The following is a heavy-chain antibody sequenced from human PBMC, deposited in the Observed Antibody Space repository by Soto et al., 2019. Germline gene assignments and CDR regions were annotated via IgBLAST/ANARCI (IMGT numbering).Heavy chain of an antibody. CDR3: ATDGESYYYYGMDV. V-gene: IGHV3-30*03. CDR1: GFTFSSYG. J-gene: IGHJ6*02. CDR2: ISYDGSNK. Sequence: QVQLVESGGGVVQPGRSLRLSCAASGFTFSSYGMHWVRQAPGKGLEWVAVISYDGSNKYYADSVKGRFTISRDNSQTKLYLQMNSLRAEDTAVYYCATDGESYYYYGMDVWGQGTTVTVSS. D-gene: IGHD3-10*01.